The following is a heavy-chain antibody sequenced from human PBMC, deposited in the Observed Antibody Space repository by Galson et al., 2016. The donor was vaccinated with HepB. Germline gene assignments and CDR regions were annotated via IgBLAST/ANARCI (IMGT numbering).Heavy chain of an antibody. Sequence: SLRLSCAVSGLTVSNNYMSWVRQPPGKGLEWVSLIYSVGSTHYADSVKGRFTISRDSSKNTLYLQMNSLRAEDTAVYYCARDEIIGTTGDYWGQGTLVTVSS. CDR3: ARDEIIGTTGDY. D-gene: IGHD1-7*01. V-gene: IGHV3-53*01. CDR1: GLTVSNNY. J-gene: IGHJ4*02. CDR2: IYSVGST.